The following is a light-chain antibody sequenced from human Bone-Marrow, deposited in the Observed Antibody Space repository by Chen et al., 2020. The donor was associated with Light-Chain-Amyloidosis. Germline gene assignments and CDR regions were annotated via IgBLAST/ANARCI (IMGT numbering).Light chain of an antibody. CDR3: QSYDSSNQV. J-gene: IGLJ3*02. CDR1: SGSIASNY. CDR2: EDN. Sequence: NFMLTQPHSVSESPGKTVTISFTRSSGSIASNYVQLYQQRPGSAPTTVIYEDNQRPSGVPDRFSGSIDSSSNSASLTISGLKTEDEADYYCQSYDSSNQVFGGGTKLNVL. V-gene: IGLV6-57*04.